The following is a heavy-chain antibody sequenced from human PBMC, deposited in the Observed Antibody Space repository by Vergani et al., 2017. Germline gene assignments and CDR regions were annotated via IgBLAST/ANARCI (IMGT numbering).Heavy chain of an antibody. CDR2: IYYSGST. J-gene: IGHJ4*02. V-gene: IGHV4-39*01. Sequence: QLQLQESGPGLVKPSETLSLTCTVSGGSISSSSYYWGWIRQPPGKGLEWIGSIYYSGSTYYNPSLKSRVTISVDTSKNQFSLKLSSVTAADTAVYYCARVGTGENNPRGSDDYWGQGTLVTVSS. CDR3: ARVGTGENNPRGSDDY. CDR1: GGSISSSSYY. D-gene: IGHD3-10*01.